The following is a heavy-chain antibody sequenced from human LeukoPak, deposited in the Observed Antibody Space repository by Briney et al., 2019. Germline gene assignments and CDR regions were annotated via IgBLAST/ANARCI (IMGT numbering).Heavy chain of an antibody. CDR2: INHSGST. D-gene: IGHD3-3*01. CDR3: ARGLPGYDFWSGYYSATGQFDY. V-gene: IGHV4-39*07. Sequence: SETLSLTCTVSGGSISSGGYYWSWIRQPPGKGLEWIGEINHSGSTNYNPSLKSRVTISVDTSKNQFSLKLSSVTAADTAVYYCARGLPGYDFWSGYYSATGQFDYWGQGTLVTVSS. CDR1: GGSISSGGYY. J-gene: IGHJ4*02.